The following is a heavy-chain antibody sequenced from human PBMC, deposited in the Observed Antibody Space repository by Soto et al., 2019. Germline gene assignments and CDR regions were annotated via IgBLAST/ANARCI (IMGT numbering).Heavy chain of an antibody. Sequence: QVQLVQSGAEVKKPGSSVKVSCKASGGTFSIYTITWVRQVPGQGLEWMGRIIPVLGVANYAQRFQGRVTITADKSTSTTYMELSSLRSEDTAVYYCARSGSYEIWFDPWGQGTLVTVSS. CDR2: IIPVLGVA. V-gene: IGHV1-69*02. CDR3: ARSGSYEIWFDP. D-gene: IGHD1-26*01. J-gene: IGHJ5*02. CDR1: GGTFSIYT.